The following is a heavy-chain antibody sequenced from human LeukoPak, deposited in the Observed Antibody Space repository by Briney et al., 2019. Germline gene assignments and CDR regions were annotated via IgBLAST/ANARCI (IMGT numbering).Heavy chain of an antibody. D-gene: IGHD6-19*01. CDR3: AKDRGSFPGYSSGWYRRGYYFDY. CDR2: ISYDGSNK. V-gene: IGHV3-30*18. CDR1: GFTFSSYG. J-gene: IGHJ4*02. Sequence: GRSLRLSCAASGFTFSSYGMHWVRQAPGKGLEWVAVISYDGSNKYYADSVKGRFTISRDNSKNTLYLQMNSLRAEDTAVYYCAKDRGSFPGYSSGWYRRGYYFDYWGQGTLVTVSS.